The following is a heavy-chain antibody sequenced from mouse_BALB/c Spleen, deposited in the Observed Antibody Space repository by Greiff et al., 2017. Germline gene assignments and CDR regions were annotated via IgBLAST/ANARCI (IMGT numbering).Heavy chain of an antibody. CDR1: GYAFTNYL. D-gene: IGHD2-10*02. V-gene: IGHV1-54*03. Sequence: QVQLQQSGAELVRPGTSVKVSCKASGYAFTNYLIEWVKQRPGQGLEWIGVINPGSGGTKYNEKFKGKATLTADKSSSTAYMQLSSLTSDDSAVYFCARWDSYGNYNAMDYWGQGTSATVSS. CDR2: INPGSGGT. CDR3: ARWDSYGNYNAMDY. J-gene: IGHJ4*01.